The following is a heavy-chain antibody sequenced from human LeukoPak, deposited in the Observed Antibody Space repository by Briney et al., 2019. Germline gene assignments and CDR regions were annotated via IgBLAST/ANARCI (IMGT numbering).Heavy chain of an antibody. V-gene: IGHV1-3*01. CDR2: INAGNGNT. CDR3: ASGSGGSYSGDFDY. J-gene: IGHJ4*02. CDR1: GYTFTSYG. D-gene: IGHD1-26*01. Sequence: ASVNVSCKTSGYTFTSYGMHWVRQAPGQSPEWMGWINAGNGNTKYSQKFQDRVTITRDTSASTAYMELSSLRSEDTAVYYCASGSGGSYSGDFDYWGQGTLVTVSS.